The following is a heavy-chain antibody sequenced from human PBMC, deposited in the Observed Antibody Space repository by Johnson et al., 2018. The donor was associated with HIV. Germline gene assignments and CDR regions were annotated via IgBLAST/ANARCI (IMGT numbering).Heavy chain of an antibody. J-gene: IGHJ3*02. D-gene: IGHD5-24*01. CDR3: AKDVGNYWPDAFDI. CDR2: MWYDGSNK. V-gene: IGHV3-33*06. Sequence: QVQLVESGGGVVRPGRSLRLSCAASGFIFSTYGMHWVRQAPGKGLEWVAVMWYDGSNKYYADSVKGRFTISRDNSKNTLYLQMNSLRAEDTAVYYCAKDVGNYWPDAFDIWGQGTMVTVSS. CDR1: GFIFSTYG.